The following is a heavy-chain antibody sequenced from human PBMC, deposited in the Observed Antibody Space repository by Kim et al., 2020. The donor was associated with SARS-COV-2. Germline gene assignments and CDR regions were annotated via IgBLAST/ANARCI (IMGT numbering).Heavy chain of an antibody. D-gene: IGHD6-13*01. V-gene: IGHV4-34*01. CDR2: INHSGST. CDR3: ARGPIYATPTYSSSWLRRDSYYYYGMDV. Sequence: ETLSLTCAVYGGSFSGYYWSWIRQPPGKGLEWIGEINHSGSTNYNPSLKSRVTISVDTSKNQFSLKLSSVTAADTAVYYCARGPIYATPTYSSSWLRRDSYYYYGMDVWGQGTTVTVSS. J-gene: IGHJ6*02. CDR1: GGSFSGYY.